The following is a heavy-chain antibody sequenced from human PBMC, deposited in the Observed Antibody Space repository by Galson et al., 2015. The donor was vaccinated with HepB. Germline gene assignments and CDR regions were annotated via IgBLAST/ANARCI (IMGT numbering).Heavy chain of an antibody. Sequence: SVKVSCKASGYSFSTYYIHWVRQAPGQGLQWMGRINPIGGGTDYAQNFQGRVTMTRDTSVSTVYMEVNTLKSDDTAVYYCARLSRTAEDYWGQGTLISVSS. J-gene: IGHJ4*02. D-gene: IGHD6-25*01. CDR2: INPIGGGT. CDR1: GYSFSTYY. V-gene: IGHV1-2*06. CDR3: ARLSRTAEDY.